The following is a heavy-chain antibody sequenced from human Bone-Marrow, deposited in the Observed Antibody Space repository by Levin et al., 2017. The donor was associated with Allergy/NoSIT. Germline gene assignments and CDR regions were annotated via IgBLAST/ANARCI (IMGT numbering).Heavy chain of an antibody. D-gene: IGHD4-17*01. CDR3: ARDRRYGDYKNIFDY. V-gene: IGHV4-31*03. Sequence: SETLSLTCTVSGDSISSSDYYWSWIRQHPGKGLEWIGYIYHSGSTYYNPSLKSRVMISVDTSKNQFSLKLSSVTAADTAVYYCARDRRYGDYKNIFDYWGQGTLVTVSS. CDR2: IYHSGST. J-gene: IGHJ4*02. CDR1: GDSISSSDYY.